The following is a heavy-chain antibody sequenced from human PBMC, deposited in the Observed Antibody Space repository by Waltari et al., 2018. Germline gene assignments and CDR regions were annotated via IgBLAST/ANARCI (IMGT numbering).Heavy chain of an antibody. J-gene: IGHJ5*02. V-gene: IGHV3-21*01. Sequence: EVQLVESGGGLVKPGGSLRLSCAASGFTFSSYSMNWVRQAPGKGLEWVSYIRSSSSYIYYADSVKGRFTISRDNAKNSLYLQMNSLRAEDTAVYYCARVSAAGTLMAWFDPWGQGTLVTVSS. CDR1: GFTFSSYS. CDR3: ARVSAAGTLMAWFDP. D-gene: IGHD6-13*01. CDR2: IRSSSSYI.